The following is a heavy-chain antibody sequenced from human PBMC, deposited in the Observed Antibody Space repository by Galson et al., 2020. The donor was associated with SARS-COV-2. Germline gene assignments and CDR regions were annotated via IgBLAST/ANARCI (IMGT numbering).Heavy chain of an antibody. Sequence: SETLSLTCTVSGYSISSGYYWGWIRQPPGKGLEWIGSIYHSGSTYYNPSLKSRVTISVDTSKNQFSLKLSSVTAADTAVYYCARFLPAATPFGYWGQGTLVTVSS. CDR3: ARFLPAATPFGY. J-gene: IGHJ4*02. V-gene: IGHV4-38-2*02. CDR1: GYSISSGYY. D-gene: IGHD2-2*01. CDR2: IYHSGST.